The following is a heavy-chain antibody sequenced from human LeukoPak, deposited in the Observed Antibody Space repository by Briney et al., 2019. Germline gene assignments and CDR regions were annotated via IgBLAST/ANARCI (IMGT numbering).Heavy chain of an antibody. Sequence: AXXKVSCKASGYTFTSYGISWVRQAPGQGVEGMGWISAYNGNTNYEKKLKGRVTMNTDTSTSTAYMELRSLRSDDTAVYYCARTTRDGYNSRYWGQGTLVTVSS. CDR3: ARTTRDGYNSRY. D-gene: IGHD5-24*01. J-gene: IGHJ4*02. V-gene: IGHV1-18*01. CDR2: ISAYNGNT. CDR1: GYTFTSYG.